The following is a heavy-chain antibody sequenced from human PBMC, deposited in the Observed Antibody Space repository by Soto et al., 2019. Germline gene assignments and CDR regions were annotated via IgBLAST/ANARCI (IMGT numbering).Heavy chain of an antibody. D-gene: IGHD2-15*01. CDR1: GFTFRTSA. CDR2: ISYDGSLK. CDR3: AKDCSGGSCYNWFDP. Sequence: HPGGSLRLSCAASGFTFRTSAMHWVRQAPGKGLEWVAFISYDGSLKYYAGSVKGRFSISRDNSNNTLHLQMNSLRPEDTAVYYCAKDCSGGSCYNWFDPWGQGTLVTVSS. J-gene: IGHJ5*02. V-gene: IGHV3-30-3*01.